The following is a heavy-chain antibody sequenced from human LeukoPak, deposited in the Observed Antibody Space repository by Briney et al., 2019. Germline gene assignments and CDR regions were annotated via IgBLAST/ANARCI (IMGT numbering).Heavy chain of an antibody. Sequence: PSETLSLTCSVSGGSISGYYWNWIRQPPGRGLEWIGYIHYSGSTDYNPSLKSRVTISVDTSKNQFSLRLSSVTAADTAVYYCTRVMTTVNVFDIWGQGTLVTVSS. V-gene: IGHV4-59*01. D-gene: IGHD4-17*01. CDR3: TRVMTTVNVFDI. CDR2: IHYSGST. J-gene: IGHJ3*02. CDR1: GGSISGYY.